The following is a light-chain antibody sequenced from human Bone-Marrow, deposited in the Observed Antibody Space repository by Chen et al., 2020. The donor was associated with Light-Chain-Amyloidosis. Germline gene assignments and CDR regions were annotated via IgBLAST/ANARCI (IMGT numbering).Light chain of an antibody. CDR2: DAS. J-gene: IGKJ4*01. CDR3: QQRSNWPLT. CDR1: QSVSSY. Sequence: EIVLTQSPATLSLSPGERATLSCRASQSVSSYLAWYQQKPGQAPRLLIYDASNRATGIPARFSSSGSGTDFTLTISSLEPEDFAVYDCQQRSNWPLTFGGGTKVEIK. V-gene: IGKV3-11*01.